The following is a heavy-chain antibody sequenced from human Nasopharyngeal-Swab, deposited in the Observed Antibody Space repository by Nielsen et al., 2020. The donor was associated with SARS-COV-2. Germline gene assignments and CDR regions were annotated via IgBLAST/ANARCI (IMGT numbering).Heavy chain of an antibody. V-gene: IGHV3-48*03. CDR2: ISSSGSTI. D-gene: IGHD1-26*01. Sequence: GESLKISCAASKFTFSSYEMNWVRQAPGKGLEWVSYISSSGSTIYYADSVKGRFTISRDNSKNSLYLQMNSLRTEDTALYYCAKDSEVGATWDAFDIWGQGTMVTVSS. CDR1: KFTFSSYE. CDR3: AKDSEVGATWDAFDI. J-gene: IGHJ3*02.